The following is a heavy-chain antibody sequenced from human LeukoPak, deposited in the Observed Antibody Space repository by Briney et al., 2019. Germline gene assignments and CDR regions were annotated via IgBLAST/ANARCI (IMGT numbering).Heavy chain of an antibody. J-gene: IGHJ6*03. V-gene: IGHV1-2*02. CDR1: GYTFTGYY. CDR3: ARGMVTFDYYYYMDV. D-gene: IGHD5-18*01. Sequence: ASVKVSCKASGYTFTGYYMHWVRQAPGQGLEWMGWINPNSGDTNYAQKFQGRVTMTRDTSISTAYMELSRLRSDDTAVYYCARGMVTFDYYYYMDVWGKGTTVTVSS. CDR2: INPNSGDT.